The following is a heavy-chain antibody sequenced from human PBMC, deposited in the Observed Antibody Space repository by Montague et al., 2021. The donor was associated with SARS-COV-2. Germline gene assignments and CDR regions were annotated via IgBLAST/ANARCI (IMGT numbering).Heavy chain of an antibody. D-gene: IGHD3-10*01. CDR2: INHSGST. Sequence: SETLSLTCAVYGGSFSGHYWNWIRQPPGKGLEWIGEINHSGSTNNNPSLKSRVTMSVDTSKNQFSLKLSSVTAADTAVYYCARGARQGYGFRLGSFDYWGPGNPGHRVL. V-gene: IGHV4-34*01. CDR3: ARGARQGYGFRLGSFDY. J-gene: IGHJ4*02. CDR1: GGSFSGHY.